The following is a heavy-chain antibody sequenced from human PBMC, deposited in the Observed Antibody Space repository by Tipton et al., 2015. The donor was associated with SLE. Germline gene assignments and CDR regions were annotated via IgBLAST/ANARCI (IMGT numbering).Heavy chain of an antibody. J-gene: IGHJ4*02. CDR2: ISSSSSYI. CDR1: GGSISSHY. V-gene: IGHV3-21*01. Sequence: LSLTCTVSGGSISSHYWSWIRQPPGKGLEWVSSISSSSSYIYYADSVKGRFTISRDNAKNSLYLQMNSLRAEDTAVYYCAREGPYSSGSFDYWGQGTLVTVSS. D-gene: IGHD6-19*01. CDR3: AREGPYSSGSFDY.